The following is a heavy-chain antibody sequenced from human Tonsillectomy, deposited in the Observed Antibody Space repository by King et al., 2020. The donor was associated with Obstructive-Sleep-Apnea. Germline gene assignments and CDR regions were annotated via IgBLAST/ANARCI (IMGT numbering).Heavy chain of an antibody. Sequence: EWQLVQSGGGLVQPGRSLRLSCAASGFTFDDYAMHWVRQAPGKGLEWVSGISCNSGRIGYADSVKGRFTISRDNAKNSLYLRMNSLRAEDTALYYCAKDIGIATLYFDYWGQGTLVTVSS. CDR3: AKDIGIATLYFDY. V-gene: IGHV3-9*01. J-gene: IGHJ4*02. D-gene: IGHD3-3*01. CDR1: GFTFDDYA. CDR2: ISCNSGRI.